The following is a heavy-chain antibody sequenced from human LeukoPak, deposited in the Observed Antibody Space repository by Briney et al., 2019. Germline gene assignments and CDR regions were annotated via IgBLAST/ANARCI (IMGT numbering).Heavy chain of an antibody. D-gene: IGHD3-22*01. Sequence: GASVKVSCKASGFTFTSSAMQWVRQARGQRLEWIGWIVVGSGNTNYAQKFQERVTITRDMSTSTAYMELSRLRSDDTAVYYCARGSRQDSSGYPVGYWGQGTLVTVSS. J-gene: IGHJ4*02. CDR1: GFTFTSSA. V-gene: IGHV1-58*02. CDR3: ARGSRQDSSGYPVGY. CDR2: IVVGSGNT.